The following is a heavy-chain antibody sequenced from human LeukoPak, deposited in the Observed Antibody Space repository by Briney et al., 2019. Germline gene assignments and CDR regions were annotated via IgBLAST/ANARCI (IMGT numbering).Heavy chain of an antibody. Sequence: GESLKISCKGSGYSFTSYWIGWVRQMPGKGLEWMGIIYPGDSDTRYSPSFQGQVTISADKSISTAYLQWSSLKASDTAMYYCASQAGYCSGGSCYLGPFDIWGQGTMVTASS. CDR1: GYSFTSYW. D-gene: IGHD2-15*01. CDR3: ASQAGYCSGGSCYLGPFDI. V-gene: IGHV5-51*01. CDR2: IYPGDSDT. J-gene: IGHJ3*02.